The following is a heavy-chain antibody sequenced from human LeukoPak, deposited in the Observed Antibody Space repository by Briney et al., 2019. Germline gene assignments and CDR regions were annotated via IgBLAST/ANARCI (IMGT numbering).Heavy chain of an antibody. J-gene: IGHJ4*02. CDR2: IYTSGSI. Sequence: SETLSPTCIVSGGSISSYYWSWIRQPAGKGLEWIGRIYTSGSINYNPSLKSRVTMSVDTSKNQFSLKLTSLTAADTGVYYCARDHRRDYGDYHFDYWGQGTLVTVSS. D-gene: IGHD4-17*01. V-gene: IGHV4-4*07. CDR1: GGSISSYY. CDR3: ARDHRRDYGDYHFDY.